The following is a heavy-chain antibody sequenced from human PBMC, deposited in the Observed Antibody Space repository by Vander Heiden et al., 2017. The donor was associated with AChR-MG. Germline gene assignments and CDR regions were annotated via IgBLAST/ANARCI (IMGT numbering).Heavy chain of an antibody. CDR1: GFTFSSYG. CDR3: AKALDAVDYYYYYMDV. CDR2: ISYDGSNK. D-gene: IGHD6-19*01. J-gene: IGHJ6*03. V-gene: IGHV3-30*18. Sequence: QVQLVESGGGVVQPGRSPRLSCAASGFTFSSYGMHWVRQAPGKGLEWVAVISYDGSNKYYADSVKGRFTISRDNSKNTLYLQMNSLRAEDTAVYYCAKALDAVDYYYYYMDVWGKGTTVTVSS.